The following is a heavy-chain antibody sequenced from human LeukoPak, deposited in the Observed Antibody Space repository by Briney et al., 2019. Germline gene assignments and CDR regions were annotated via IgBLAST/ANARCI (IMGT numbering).Heavy chain of an antibody. CDR3: AKGYYSGWQYNWFDP. CDR1: GFTFSSYA. J-gene: IGHJ5*02. V-gene: IGHV3-23*01. CDR2: ISGSGGST. D-gene: IGHD6-19*01. Sequence: QPWGSLRLSCAASGFTFSSYAMSWVRQAPGKGLEWVSSISGSGGSTYYADSVKGRFTISRDNSKNTLYLQVNSLRAEDTAVYYCAKGYYSGWQYNWFDPWGQGTLVTVSS.